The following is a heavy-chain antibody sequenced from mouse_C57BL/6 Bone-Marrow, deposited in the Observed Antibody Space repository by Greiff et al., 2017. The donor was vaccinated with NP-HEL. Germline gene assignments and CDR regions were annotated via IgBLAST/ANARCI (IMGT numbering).Heavy chain of an antibody. V-gene: IGHV1-26*01. Sequence: EVQLQQSGPELVKPGASVKISCKASGYTFTDYYMNWVKQSHGKSLEWIGDINPNNGGTSYNQKFKGKATLTVDKSSSTAYMELRSLTSEDSAVYYCASPSRFAYWGQGTLVTVSA. CDR1: GYTFTDYY. J-gene: IGHJ3*01. CDR3: ASPSRFAY. CDR2: INPNNGGT.